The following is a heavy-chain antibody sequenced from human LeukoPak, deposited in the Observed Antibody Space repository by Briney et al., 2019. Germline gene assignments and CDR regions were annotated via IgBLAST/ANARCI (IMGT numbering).Heavy chain of an antibody. J-gene: IGHJ4*02. V-gene: IGHV4-59*01. CDR3: ARVHRYCSGGSCYLFDY. CDR1: GGSISTYY. D-gene: IGHD2-15*01. Sequence: SETLSLTCTVSGGSISTYYWSWIRQPPGKGLEWIGYIYCSGSTKYNPSLKSRVTISVDTSKNQFSLKLSSVTAADTAVYYCARVHRYCSGGSCYLFDYWGQGTLVTVSS. CDR2: IYCSGST.